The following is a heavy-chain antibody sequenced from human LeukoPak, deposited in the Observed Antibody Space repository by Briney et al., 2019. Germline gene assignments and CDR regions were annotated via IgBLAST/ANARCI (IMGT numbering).Heavy chain of an antibody. Sequence: PSETLSLTCAVYGGSFSGYYWSWIRQPPGKGLEWIGEINHSGSTNYNPSLKSRVTISVDTSKNQFSLKLSSVTAADTAVYYCARGVPEILRFLEWSRINYYYYGMDVWGQGTTVTVSS. CDR1: GGSFSGYY. CDR3: ARGVPEILRFLEWSRINYYYYGMDV. V-gene: IGHV4-34*01. D-gene: IGHD3-3*01. CDR2: INHSGST. J-gene: IGHJ6*02.